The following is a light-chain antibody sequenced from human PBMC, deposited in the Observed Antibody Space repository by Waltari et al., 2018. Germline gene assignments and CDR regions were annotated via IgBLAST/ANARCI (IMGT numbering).Light chain of an antibody. Sequence: QSALTQPRSVSGSPGQSVTISCTGTSSDVGGYNYVSWYQQHPGKAPKLMIYDVSKRPSGVPDRCSRSKSGNTASLTISGLQAADEAEYYCCSYAGSFVIFGGGTKLTVL. V-gene: IGLV2-11*01. CDR3: CSYAGSFVI. CDR2: DVS. J-gene: IGLJ2*01. CDR1: SSDVGGYNY.